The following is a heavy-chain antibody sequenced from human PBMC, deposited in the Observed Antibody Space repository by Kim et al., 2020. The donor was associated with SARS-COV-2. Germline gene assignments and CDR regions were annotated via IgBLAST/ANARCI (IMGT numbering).Heavy chain of an antibody. CDR2: INSAGGTT. D-gene: IGHD3-22*01. V-gene: IGHV3-23*01. CDR1: GFTFSSYA. Sequence: GGSLRLSCAASGFTFSSYAMTWVRQAPGKGLEWVSAINSAGGTTYYADSMKGRFTITRDNSKNTLYLQMNSLRAEDTAVYFCAKFSYDTSGLSPGGAFDIWGQGTMVTVSS. J-gene: IGHJ3*02. CDR3: AKFSYDTSGLSPGGAFDI.